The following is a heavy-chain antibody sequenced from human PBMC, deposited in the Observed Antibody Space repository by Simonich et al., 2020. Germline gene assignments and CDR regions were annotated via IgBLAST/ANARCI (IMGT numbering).Heavy chain of an antibody. CDR3: ARVGYSNYYYYGMDV. J-gene: IGHJ6*02. D-gene: IGHD6-13*01. CDR2: IYHSGIT. Sequence: QVQLQESGPGLVKPSETLSLTCAVSGYSISSGYYWGWIRQPPGKGLGWIGSIYHSGITHYNPSLKSRVTLSVDTSKNQFSLKLSSVTAADTAVYYCARVGYSNYYYYGMDVWGQGTTVTVSS. CDR1: GYSISSGYY. V-gene: IGHV4-38-2*01.